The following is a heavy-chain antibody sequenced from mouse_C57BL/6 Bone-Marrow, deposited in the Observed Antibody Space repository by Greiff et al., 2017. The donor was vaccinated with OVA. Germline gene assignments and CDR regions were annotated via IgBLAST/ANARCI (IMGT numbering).Heavy chain of an antibody. D-gene: IGHD2-5*01. Sequence: VHLVESGPGLVQPSQSLSITCTVSGFSLTSYGVHWVRQSPGKGLEWLGVIWSGGSTDYNAAFISRLSISKDNSKSQVFFKMNSLQADDTAIYYCARNSNYPFAYWGQGTLVTVSA. CDR3: ARNSNYPFAY. CDR2: IWSGGST. V-gene: IGHV2-2*01. J-gene: IGHJ3*01. CDR1: GFSLTSYG.